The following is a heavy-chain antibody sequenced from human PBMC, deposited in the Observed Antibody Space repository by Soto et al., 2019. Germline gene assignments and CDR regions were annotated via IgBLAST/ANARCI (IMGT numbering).Heavy chain of an antibody. Sequence: SETLSLTCTVSGGSISSGGYYWSWIRQHPGKGLEWIGYIYYSGSTYYNPSLKSRVTISVDTSKNQFSLKLSSVTAADTAVYYCARVKGPITGTTSWFDPWGQGTLVTVSS. CDR1: GGSISSGGYY. CDR2: IYYSGST. J-gene: IGHJ5*02. D-gene: IGHD1-7*01. V-gene: IGHV4-31*03. CDR3: ARVKGPITGTTSWFDP.